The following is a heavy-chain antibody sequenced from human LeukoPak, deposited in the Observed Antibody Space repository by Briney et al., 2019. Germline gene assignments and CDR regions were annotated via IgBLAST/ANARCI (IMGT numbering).Heavy chain of an antibody. CDR3: ARGGVGAPYYYYYYYMDV. D-gene: IGHD1-26*01. Sequence: SETLSLTCTVSGGSISSYYWSWIRQPPGKGLEWIGYIYYSGSTNYNPSLKSRVTTSVDTSKNQFSLKLSSVTAADTAVYYCARGGVGAPYYYYYYYMDVWGKGTTVTVSS. CDR1: GGSISSYY. V-gene: IGHV4-59*01. J-gene: IGHJ6*03. CDR2: IYYSGST.